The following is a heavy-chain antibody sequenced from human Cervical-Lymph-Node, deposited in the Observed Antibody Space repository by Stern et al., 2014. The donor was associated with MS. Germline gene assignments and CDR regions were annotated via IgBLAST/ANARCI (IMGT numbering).Heavy chain of an antibody. CDR2: IYWDDQK. CDR3: AHRTAGPFDY. Sequence: QITLKESGPALVKPTQTLTLTCTFSGFSLSTSGLGLGWLRPPPGEALEWLAYIYWDDQKRYSPSLKSRLTITKDTSKNQVVLTLTNVDPVDTATYYCAHRTAGPFDYWGQGTLVTVSS. J-gene: IGHJ4*02. V-gene: IGHV2-5*02. CDR1: GFSLSTSGLG.